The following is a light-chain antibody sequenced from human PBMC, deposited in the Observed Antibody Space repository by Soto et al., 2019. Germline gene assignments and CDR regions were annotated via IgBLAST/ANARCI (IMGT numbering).Light chain of an antibody. J-gene: IGLJ1*01. CDR2: EVS. CDR1: SSDIGSYTL. V-gene: IGLV2-23*02. CDR3: CSYAGSFTYV. Sequence: QSALTQPASVSGSPGQSITISCTGTSSDIGSYTLVSWYQQHPGKAPKLLIYEVSKRPSGVSSRFSGSRSGNTASLTISGLQAEDEADYFCCSYAGSFTYVVGTGTKVTVL.